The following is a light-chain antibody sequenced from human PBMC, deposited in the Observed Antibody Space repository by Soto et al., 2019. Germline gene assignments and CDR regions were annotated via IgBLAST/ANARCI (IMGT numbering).Light chain of an antibody. J-gene: IGLJ2*01. CDR1: SSDVGGYNY. CDR2: DVS. V-gene: IGLV2-14*03. CDR3: SSYTGSSTLEV. Sequence: QSALTQPASVSGSPGQSITISCTGTSSDVGGYNYVSWYQQHPGKAPKLMMYDVSNRPSGVANRFSGSKSGNTASLTISGLQAEEEADYYYSSYTGSSTLEVFGGGTKLTVL.